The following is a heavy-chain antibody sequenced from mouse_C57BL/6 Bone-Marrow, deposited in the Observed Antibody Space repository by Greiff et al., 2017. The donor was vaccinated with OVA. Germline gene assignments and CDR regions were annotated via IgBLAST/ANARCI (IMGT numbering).Heavy chain of an antibody. CDR2: INPNYGTT. J-gene: IGHJ3*01. V-gene: IGHV1-39*01. CDR1: GYSFTDYY. CDR3: AREGRITTERGFAY. Sequence: VHVKQSGPELVKPGASVKISCKASGYSFTDYYMHWVKQSTGQSLEWIGVINPNYGTTNYNQKFKGKATLTVDQSSSTAYMQLNSLTSEDSAVYYCAREGRITTERGFAYWGQGTLVTVSA. D-gene: IGHD1-1*01.